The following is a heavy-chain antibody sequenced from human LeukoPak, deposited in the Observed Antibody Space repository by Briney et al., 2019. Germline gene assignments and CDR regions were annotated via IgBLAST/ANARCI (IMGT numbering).Heavy chain of an antibody. D-gene: IGHD6-25*01. CDR2: IHEDGGEK. Sequence: GGSLRLSCVVSGFTFSRYWMNWVRQAPGKGLEWVANIHEDGGEKYYVDSVKGRFTISRDNAKNSLYLQVNSQRAEDTAVYYCARTLRLNTPRAFDVWGQGTMVTVSS. CDR1: GFTFSRYW. CDR3: ARTLRLNTPRAFDV. J-gene: IGHJ3*01. V-gene: IGHV3-7*05.